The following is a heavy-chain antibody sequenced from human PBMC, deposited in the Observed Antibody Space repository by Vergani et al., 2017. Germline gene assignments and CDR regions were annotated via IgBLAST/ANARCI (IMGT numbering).Heavy chain of an antibody. Sequence: EVQLLESGGGLVQPGGSLRLSCAASGFTFSSYAMSWVRQAPGKGLEWVSVIYSGGSSTYYADSVKGRFTISRDNSKNTLYLQMNSLRAEDTAVYYCAKGRSTSEVRLYYYYYYMDVWGKGTTVTVSS. V-gene: IGHV3-23*03. J-gene: IGHJ6*03. CDR3: AKGRSTSEVRLYYYYYYMDV. CDR1: GFTFSSYA. CDR2: IYSGGSST. D-gene: IGHD2-2*01.